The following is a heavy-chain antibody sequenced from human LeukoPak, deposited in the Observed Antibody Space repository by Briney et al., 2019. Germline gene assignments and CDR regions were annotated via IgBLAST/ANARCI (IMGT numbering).Heavy chain of an antibody. Sequence: ASVKVSCKTSGYTFTSYAMNWVRQAPGQGLEWMGWINTNTGNPTYAQGFTGRFVFSLDTSVSTAYLQISSLEAEDTAVYYCAREFGVLWFGELLSNYFFDFWGQGTLVTVSS. CDR3: AREFGVLWFGELLSNYFFDF. CDR1: GYTFTSYA. D-gene: IGHD3-10*01. CDR2: INTNTGNP. V-gene: IGHV7-4-1*02. J-gene: IGHJ4*02.